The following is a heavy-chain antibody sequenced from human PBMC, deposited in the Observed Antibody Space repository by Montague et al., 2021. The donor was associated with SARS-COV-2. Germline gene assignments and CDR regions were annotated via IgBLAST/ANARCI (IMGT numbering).Heavy chain of an antibody. J-gene: IGHJ4*02. V-gene: IGHV4-34*01. CDR3: TRGDLRCSGSWYLDY. D-gene: IGHD6-13*01. Sequence: SETLSLTCAVSGGSFSGYYWSWIRQPPGKGLEWIEEINHSGSTNYNPSLKSRVTISVDTSRNQFSLKLSSVTAADTAVYYCTRGDLRCSGSWYLDYWGQGTLVTVSS. CDR2: INHSGST. CDR1: GGSFSGYY.